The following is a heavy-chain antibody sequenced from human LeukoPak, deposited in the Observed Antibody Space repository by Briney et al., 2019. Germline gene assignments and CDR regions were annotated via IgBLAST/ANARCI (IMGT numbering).Heavy chain of an antibody. J-gene: IGHJ4*02. Sequence: GGSLRLSCLVSGVSLSSYGMHWVRQAPGKGLEWVSAISASGGSTYYADSVKGRFTISRDKSKNTLYLQMNSLRAEDTAVYYCAKTPGRSGSYPSFDYWGQGTLVTVSS. CDR1: GVSLSSYG. D-gene: IGHD1-26*01. V-gene: IGHV3-23*01. CDR3: AKTPGRSGSYPSFDY. CDR2: ISASGGST.